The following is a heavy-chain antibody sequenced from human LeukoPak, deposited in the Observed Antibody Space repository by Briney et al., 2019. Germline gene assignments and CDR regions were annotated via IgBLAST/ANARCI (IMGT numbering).Heavy chain of an antibody. Sequence: SETLSLTCTVSGVSISSSSYYWGWVRQPPGKGLEWIGSIYYSGSTYYNPSLKSRFTISVDTSKNQFSLKLSSVTAADTAVYYCARAYCSGGSCHYYYGMDVWGQGTTVTVSS. D-gene: IGHD2-15*01. J-gene: IGHJ6*02. V-gene: IGHV4-39*01. CDR3: ARAYCSGGSCHYYYGMDV. CDR2: IYYSGST. CDR1: GVSISSSSYY.